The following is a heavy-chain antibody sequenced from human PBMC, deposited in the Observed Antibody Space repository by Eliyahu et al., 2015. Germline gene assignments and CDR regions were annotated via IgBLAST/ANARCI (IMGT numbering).Heavy chain of an antibody. CDR1: GGSFRGYY. Sequence: QVQLQQWGAGLLKPSETLSLTCAVYGGSFRGYYWSWIRQPPGKGLEWIGEINHSGSTNYNPSLKSRVTISVDTSKNQFSLKLSSVTAADTAVYYCARGRRWYPYYYYGMDVWGQGTTVTVSS. D-gene: IGHD4-23*01. J-gene: IGHJ6*02. CDR2: INHSGST. CDR3: ARGRRWYPYYYYGMDV. V-gene: IGHV4-34*01.